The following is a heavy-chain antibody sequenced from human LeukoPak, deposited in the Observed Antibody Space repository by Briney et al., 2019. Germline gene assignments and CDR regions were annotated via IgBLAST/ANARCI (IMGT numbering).Heavy chain of an antibody. J-gene: IGHJ6*03. V-gene: IGHV4-38-2*02. CDR1: GYSISSGYY. Sequence: SETLSLTCAVSGYSISSGYYWGWIRQPPGKGLEWIGYISYSGSTYYNPSLKSRVTISVDMSRKQFSLNLSSVTAADTAVYFCARDRRYNFWSGYYRTNYYMDVWGKGTTVTVSS. CDR3: ARDRRYNFWSGYYRTNYYMDV. CDR2: ISYSGST. D-gene: IGHD3-3*01.